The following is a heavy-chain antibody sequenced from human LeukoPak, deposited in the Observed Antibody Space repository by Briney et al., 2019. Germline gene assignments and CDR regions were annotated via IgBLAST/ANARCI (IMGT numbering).Heavy chain of an antibody. CDR3: AKPRSRYGDSNYFDY. CDR2: ISSSGSPM. CDR1: GFTFSSYS. J-gene: IGHJ4*02. V-gene: IGHV3-48*01. Sequence: GGSLRLSCAASGFTFSSYSMNWVRQAPGKGLEWISYISSSGSPMYYADSVKGRFTISRDNSKNTLYLQMNSLRAEDTAVYYCAKPRSRYGDSNYFDYWGQGTLVTVSS. D-gene: IGHD4-17*01.